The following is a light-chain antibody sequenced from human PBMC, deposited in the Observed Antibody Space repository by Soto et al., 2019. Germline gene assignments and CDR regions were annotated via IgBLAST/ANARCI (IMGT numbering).Light chain of an antibody. V-gene: IGLV2-14*01. Sequence: QSALTQPASVSGSPGQSITISCTGTSSDVGAYDFVSWYQQHPDKAPKLLIYEVTNRPSGVSNRFSGSKSGNTASLTISGLQADDEADYYCTSYTSSSPFVFGTGTKLTVL. CDR3: TSYTSSSPFV. CDR2: EVT. CDR1: SSDVGAYDF. J-gene: IGLJ1*01.